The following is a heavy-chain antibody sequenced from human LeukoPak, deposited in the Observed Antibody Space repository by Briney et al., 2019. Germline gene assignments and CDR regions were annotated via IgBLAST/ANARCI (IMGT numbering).Heavy chain of an antibody. V-gene: IGHV3-49*04. Sequence: GGSLRLSGAASGFTFSSYAMSWVRQAPGKGLEWVGFIRSKAYGGTTKYAATIKGRFTISRDDSEGIAYLQMNSLKTEDTAIYYCTREDDSSGYYYEGEAFDYWGQGTLVTVSS. J-gene: IGHJ4*02. CDR2: IRSKAYGGTT. D-gene: IGHD3-22*01. CDR3: TREDDSSGYYYEGEAFDY. CDR1: GFTFSSYA.